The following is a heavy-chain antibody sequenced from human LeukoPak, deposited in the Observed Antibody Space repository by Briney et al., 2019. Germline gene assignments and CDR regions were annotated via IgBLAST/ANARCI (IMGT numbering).Heavy chain of an antibody. D-gene: IGHD4-11*01. CDR2: INPSGGST. CDR1: GYTFTSYY. V-gene: IGHV1-46*01. CDR3: ARDVSIRTIVKTEGYYYYYYMEV. J-gene: IGHJ6*03. Sequence: ASVKVSCKASGYTFTSYYMHWVRQAPGQGLEWMGIINPSGGSTSYAQKFQGRVTMTRDMSTSTVYMELSSLRSEDTAVYYCARDVSIRTIVKTEGYYYYYYMEVWGKRTTVTVSS.